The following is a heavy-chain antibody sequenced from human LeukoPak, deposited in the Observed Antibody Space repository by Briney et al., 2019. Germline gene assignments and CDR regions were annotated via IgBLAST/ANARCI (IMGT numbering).Heavy chain of an antibody. CDR3: VKDIQLST. D-gene: IGHD5-24*01. CDR1: GFNFITAA. V-gene: IGHV3-23*01. J-gene: IGHJ3*01. Sequence: GGSLRLSCAASGFNFITAAITWVRQAPAKRLEWVSLIGSVGESTYYADSVKGRFTISRDNVNHTLFLQMNSMRVEDTAMYYCVKDIQLSTWGLGTMVTVSS. CDR2: IGSVGEST.